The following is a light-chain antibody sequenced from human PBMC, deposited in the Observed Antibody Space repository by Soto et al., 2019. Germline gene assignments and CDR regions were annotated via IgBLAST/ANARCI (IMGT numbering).Light chain of an antibody. J-gene: IGKJ1*01. Sequence: DIKVTQSPSTLSGSVGDSVTISCRASQTISSWLAWYQQKPGKAPTLLIYDASSLESGVPSRVSGRGSGTEVTLTSSSLQPDDFATYECQQYNSYSRTFGQGTKVDIK. V-gene: IGKV1-5*01. CDR1: QTISSW. CDR2: DAS. CDR3: QQYNSYSRT.